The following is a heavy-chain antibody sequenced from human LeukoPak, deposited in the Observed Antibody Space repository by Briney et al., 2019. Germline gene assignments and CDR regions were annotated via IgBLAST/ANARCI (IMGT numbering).Heavy chain of an antibody. V-gene: IGHV3-21*01. D-gene: IGHD2-15*01. CDR1: GLTFSTYS. J-gene: IGHJ6*02. Sequence: PGGSLRLSCAASGLTFSTYSMTWVRQAPGKGLEWVSSISGSSNYIHYADSVRGRFTISRDNAKTSLYLQMNSLRAEDTAVYYCAKDLSYCSGGTCYTSRYYGMDVWGQGTTVTVSS. CDR3: AKDLSYCSGGTCYTSRYYGMDV. CDR2: ISGSSNYI.